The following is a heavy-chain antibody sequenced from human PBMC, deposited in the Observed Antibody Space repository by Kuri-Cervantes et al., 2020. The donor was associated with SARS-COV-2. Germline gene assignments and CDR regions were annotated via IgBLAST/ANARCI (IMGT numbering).Heavy chain of an antibody. CDR1: GYTFTGYY. D-gene: IGHD6-19*01. J-gene: IGHJ6*02. V-gene: IGHV1-2*04. CDR3: ARDAFRSSGWSWGCGMDV. Sequence: ASVKVSCKASGYTFTGYYMHWVRQAPGQGLEWMGWINPNSGGTNYAQKFQGWVTMTRDTSISTAYMELSRLRSDDTAVYYCARDAFRSSGWSWGCGMDVWGQGTTVTVSS. CDR2: INPNSGGT.